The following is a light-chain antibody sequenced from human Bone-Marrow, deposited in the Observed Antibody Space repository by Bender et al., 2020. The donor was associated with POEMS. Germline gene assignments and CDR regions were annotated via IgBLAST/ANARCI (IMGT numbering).Light chain of an antibody. V-gene: IGLV2-23*01. Sequence: QSALTQPASVSGSPGQSITISCTGTSSDVGDYNLVSWYQHHPGGAPKLIIYEGNKRPSGISSRFSDSKSGNTASLTISGLQAEDEADYYCCSYAVRHNVLFGGGTTLTVL. CDR1: SSDVGDYNL. CDR2: EGN. J-gene: IGLJ2*01. CDR3: CSYAVRHNVL.